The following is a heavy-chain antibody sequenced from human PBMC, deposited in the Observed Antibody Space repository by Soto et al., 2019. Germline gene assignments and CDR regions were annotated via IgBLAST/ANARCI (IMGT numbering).Heavy chain of an antibody. D-gene: IGHD5-12*01. V-gene: IGHV3-72*01. Sequence: EVQLVESGGGLVQPGGSLRLSCAASGFTFSDHYMDWVRQAPGKGLEWVGRTRNKANGYTTEYAASVKGRFTISRDDSKTSLYLQMNSLKTEDTAVYYCARLQRVYSGYYWGQGALVTVSS. CDR3: ARLQRVYSGYY. J-gene: IGHJ4*02. CDR2: TRNKANGYTT. CDR1: GFTFSDHY.